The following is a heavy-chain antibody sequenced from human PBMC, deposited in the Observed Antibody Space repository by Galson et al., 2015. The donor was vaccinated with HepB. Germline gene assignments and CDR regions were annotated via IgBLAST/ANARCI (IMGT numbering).Heavy chain of an antibody. CDR2: INGDGSST. J-gene: IGHJ4*02. D-gene: IGHD1-26*01. V-gene: IGHV3-74*01. Sequence: SLRLSCAASGFTFSTYWMHWVRQTPGEGLVWVSRINGDGSSTAYADSVKGRFTISRDSAKNTLHLQMNRLRAEDTAVYFCVRGYCGTYRADYWGQGTLVTVSS. CDR3: VRGYCGTYRADY. CDR1: GFTFSTYW.